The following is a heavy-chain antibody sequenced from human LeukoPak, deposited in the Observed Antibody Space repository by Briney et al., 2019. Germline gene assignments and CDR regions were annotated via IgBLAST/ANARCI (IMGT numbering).Heavy chain of an antibody. CDR1: GGTFSSYA. Sequence: ASVKVSCEASGGTFSSYAISWVRQAPGQGLEWMGGIIPIFGTANYAQKFQGRVTMTRDTSISTAYMELSRLRYDDTAVYYCARDMDTGPDLFDYWGQGTLVTVSS. CDR2: IIPIFGTA. V-gene: IGHV1-69*05. CDR3: ARDMDTGPDLFDY. J-gene: IGHJ4*02. D-gene: IGHD5-18*01.